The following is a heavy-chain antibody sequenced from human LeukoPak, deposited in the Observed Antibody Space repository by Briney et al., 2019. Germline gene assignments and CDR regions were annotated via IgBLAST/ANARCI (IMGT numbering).Heavy chain of an antibody. D-gene: IGHD2-2*02. CDR3: AQGQLLYRRWFDP. CDR2: IYTSGST. Sequence: SETLSLTCTVSGGSISSGSYYWSWIRQPAGKGLEWIGRIYTSGSTNYNPSLKSRVTISVDTSKNQFSLKLSSVTAADTAVYYCAQGQLLYRRWFDPWGQGTLVTVSS. V-gene: IGHV4-61*02. CDR1: GGSISSGSYY. J-gene: IGHJ5*02.